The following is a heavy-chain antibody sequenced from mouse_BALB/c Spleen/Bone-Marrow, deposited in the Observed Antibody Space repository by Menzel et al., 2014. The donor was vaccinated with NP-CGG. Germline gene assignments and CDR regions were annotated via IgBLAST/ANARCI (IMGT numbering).Heavy chain of an antibody. CDR1: GLTFTEHY. CDR2: IRNQANGYTT. J-gene: IGHJ3*01. Sequence: EVTLMESGGGSVQPGGYIRPSCATSGLTFTEHYMNWARQHPGKAHERLGYIRNQANGYTTEYSASVKGRFTISSDNSQSILYLQMNALRVEDSSTYYCARDGYYYFSRWFPYLSRRTLVPVSA. V-gene: IGHV7-3*02. CDR3: ARDGYYYFSRWFPY. D-gene: IGHD1-1*01.